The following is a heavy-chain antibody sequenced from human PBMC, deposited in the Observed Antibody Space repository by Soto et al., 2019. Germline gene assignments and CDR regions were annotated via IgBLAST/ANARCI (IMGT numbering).Heavy chain of an antibody. CDR2: IWYDGTNK. CDR1: GFTFSSYG. J-gene: IGHJ4*02. CDR3: ARDIIATQIYPFDF. V-gene: IGHV3-33*01. Sequence: PGGSLRLSCAASGFTFSSYGMHWVRQPPGKGLEWVAVIWYDGTNKYYAGSVRGRFTISRDDSKNTLYLQMNSLRAEDTAVYYCARDIIATQIYPFDFWGQGTLVTVSS. D-gene: IGHD2-2*02.